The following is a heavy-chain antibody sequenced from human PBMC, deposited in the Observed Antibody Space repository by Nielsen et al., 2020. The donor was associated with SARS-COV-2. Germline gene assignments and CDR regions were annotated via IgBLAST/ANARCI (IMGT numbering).Heavy chain of an antibody. D-gene: IGHD2-15*01. Sequence: ETLSLTCAVYGGSFSGYYWSWIRQPPGKGLEWIGEINHSGSTNYNPSLKSRVTISVDTSKNQFSLKLSSETAADTAVYYCARAVVVAATGMGWFDPWGQGTLVTVSS. CDR2: INHSGST. J-gene: IGHJ5*02. V-gene: IGHV4-34*01. CDR3: ARAVVVAATGMGWFDP. CDR1: GGSFSGYY.